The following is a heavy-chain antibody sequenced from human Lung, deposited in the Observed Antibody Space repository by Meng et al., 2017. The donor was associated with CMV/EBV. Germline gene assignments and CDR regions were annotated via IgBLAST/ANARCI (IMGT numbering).Heavy chain of an antibody. D-gene: IGHD3-10*01. V-gene: IGHV4-4*02. CDR1: GDSITNHNW. J-gene: IGHJ1*01. CDR3: LRRSGGSV. Sequence: AQLRESGPGLVKPSETRSLTCAVSGDSITNHNWWAWVRQPPGKGLEWIGEIPHRGSSAYNPSLKSRVSMSIDKSKNQFSLKLTSVTAADTAVYHCLRRSGGSVWGQGTLVTVSS. CDR2: IPHRGSS.